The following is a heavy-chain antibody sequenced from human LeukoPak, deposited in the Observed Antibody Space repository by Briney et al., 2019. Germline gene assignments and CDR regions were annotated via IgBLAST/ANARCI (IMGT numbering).Heavy chain of an antibody. CDR3: ARDPTPEYYYDSSGYFT. D-gene: IGHD3-22*01. V-gene: IGHV1-2*02. CDR2: INPNSGGT. J-gene: IGHJ5*02. CDR1: GYTFTGYY. Sequence: ASVKVSCKASGYTFTGYYMHWVRQAPGQGLEWMGWINPNSGGTNYAQKFQGRVTMTRDTSIGTAYMELSRLRSDDTAVYYCARDPTPEYYYDSSGYFTWGQGTLVTVSS.